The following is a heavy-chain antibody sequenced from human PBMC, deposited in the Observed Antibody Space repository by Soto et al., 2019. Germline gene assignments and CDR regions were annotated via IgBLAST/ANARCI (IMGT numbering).Heavy chain of an antibody. CDR2: INPNSGGT. V-gene: IGHV1-2*04. D-gene: IGHD2-21*02. J-gene: IGHJ6*02. Sequence: QVQLVQSGAEVKKPGASVKVSCKASGYTFTGYYMHWVRQAPGQGLEWMGWINPNSGGTNYAQKFQGWVTMTRDTSISTAYMERSRLRSDDTAVYYCARDLGDGGNSGVVERYGMDVWGQGTTVTVSS. CDR3: ARDLGDGGNSGVVERYGMDV. CDR1: GYTFTGYY.